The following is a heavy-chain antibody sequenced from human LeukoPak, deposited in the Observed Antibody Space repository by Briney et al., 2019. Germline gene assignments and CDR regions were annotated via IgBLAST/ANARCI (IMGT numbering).Heavy chain of an antibody. Sequence: GASVKVSCKASGYTFTSYGISWVRQAPGQGLKWMGWISAYNGNTNYAQKLQGRVTMTTDTSTSTAYMELRSLRSDDTAVYYCARAGAAYCSGGSCYSKEKYWGQGTLVTVSS. V-gene: IGHV1-18*01. D-gene: IGHD2-15*01. CDR2: ISAYNGNT. CDR1: GYTFTSYG. CDR3: ARAGAAYCSGGSCYSKEKY. J-gene: IGHJ4*02.